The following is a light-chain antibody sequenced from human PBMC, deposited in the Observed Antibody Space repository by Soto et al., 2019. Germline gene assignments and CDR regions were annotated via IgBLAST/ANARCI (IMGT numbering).Light chain of an antibody. CDR3: SSYAGSNNLV. V-gene: IGLV2-8*02. Sequence: QSALTQPPSASRSPGQSVTISCTGTSSDAGGYNYVSWYQQHPGKAPKLMIYEVSKRPSGVPDRFSGSKSGNTASLTVSGLQAEDEADYYCSSYAGSNNLVFGGGTKVTVL. J-gene: IGLJ3*02. CDR2: EVS. CDR1: SSDAGGYNY.